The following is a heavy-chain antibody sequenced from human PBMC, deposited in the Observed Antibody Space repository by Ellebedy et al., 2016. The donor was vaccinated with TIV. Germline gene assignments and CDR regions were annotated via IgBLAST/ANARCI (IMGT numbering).Heavy chain of an antibody. J-gene: IGHJ4*02. V-gene: IGHV2-70*01. CDR3: ARSSGSYCDY. D-gene: IGHD1-26*01. CDR1: GFSLSPAGVG. Sequence: SGPTLVXPTPTLTLTCTFSGFSLSPAGVGVGWIRQPPGKALAWLALIDWDDDKHYSTSLKTRLTISKDTSKNQVVLTMTNMDPVDTATYYCARSSGSYCDYWGQGTLVTVSS. CDR2: IDWDDDK.